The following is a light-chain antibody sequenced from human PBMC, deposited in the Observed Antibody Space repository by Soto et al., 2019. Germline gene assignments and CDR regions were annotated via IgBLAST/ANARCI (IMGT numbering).Light chain of an antibody. V-gene: IGKV1-39*01. Sequence: DIQMTQSPSSLSASVGARVTTTCRASQSISSYLNWYQQKPGKAPKLLIYAASSLQSGVPSRVSGSGSGTEFTLTSSSLQSEDFAVYYCQQYNNWPQTFGQGTKVDIK. CDR1: QSISSY. CDR3: QQYNNWPQT. CDR2: AAS. J-gene: IGKJ1*01.